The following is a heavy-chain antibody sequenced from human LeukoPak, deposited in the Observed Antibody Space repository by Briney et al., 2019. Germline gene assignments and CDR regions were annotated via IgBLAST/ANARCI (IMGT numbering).Heavy chain of an antibody. CDR2: IKQDGSEK. J-gene: IGHJ6*02. CDR3: LRDPITMVRGVLAYYYGLDV. Sequence: GGSLRLSYAASGFTFSSYWMSWVRQAPGKGLEWVANIKQDGSEKYYVDSVKGRFTISRDNAKNSLYLQMNSLRAEDTAVCYCLRDPITMVRGVLAYYYGLDVWGQGTTVTVSS. D-gene: IGHD3-10*01. V-gene: IGHV3-7*01. CDR1: GFTFSSYW.